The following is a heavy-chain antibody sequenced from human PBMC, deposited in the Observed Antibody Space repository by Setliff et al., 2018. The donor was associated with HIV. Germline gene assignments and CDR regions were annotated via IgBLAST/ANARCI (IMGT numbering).Heavy chain of an antibody. CDR3: ARGWEGGMDY. Sequence: ASVKVSCKASGYTFTRYFMHCVRQAPGQGLEWLGMINPSGGSTWYAQKFLGRVTMTGDTSTNTLYMELSSLRSEDTAVYYCARGWEGGMDYWGQGTLVTVS. J-gene: IGHJ4*02. CDR2: INPSGGST. V-gene: IGHV1-46*01. CDR1: GYTFTRYF. D-gene: IGHD1-26*01.